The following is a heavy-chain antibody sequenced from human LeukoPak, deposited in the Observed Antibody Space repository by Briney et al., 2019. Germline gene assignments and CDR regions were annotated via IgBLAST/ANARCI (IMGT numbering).Heavy chain of an antibody. J-gene: IGHJ4*02. CDR1: GGSISSSSYY. Sequence: SETLSLTCTASGGSISSSSYYWGSIRQPPGKGLEWIGRIYYSGSTYYNPSLKSRVTMSVDTSKNHFSLKLSSVTAADTAVYYCATHLFYGSGSPFDYWGQGTLVTVSS. V-gene: IGHV4-39*01. CDR3: ATHLFYGSGSPFDY. D-gene: IGHD3-10*01. CDR2: IYYSGST.